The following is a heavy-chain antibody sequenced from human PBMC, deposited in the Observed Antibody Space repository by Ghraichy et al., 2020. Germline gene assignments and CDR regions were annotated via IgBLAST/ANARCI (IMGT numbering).Heavy chain of an antibody. CDR1: GFSLSTSGVG. CDR2: IYWNDDK. Sequence: SGPTLVKPTQTLTLTCTFSGFSLSTSGVGVGWIRQPPGKALEWLALIYWNDDKRYSPSLKSRLTITKDTSKNQVVLTMTNMDPVDTATYYCAHRDTAMENWYFDLWGRGTLVTVSS. D-gene: IGHD5-18*01. CDR3: AHRDTAMENWYFDL. J-gene: IGHJ2*01. V-gene: IGHV2-5*01.